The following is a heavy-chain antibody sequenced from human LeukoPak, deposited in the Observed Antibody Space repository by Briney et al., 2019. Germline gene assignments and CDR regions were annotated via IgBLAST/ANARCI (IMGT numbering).Heavy chain of an antibody. D-gene: IGHD5-12*01. V-gene: IGHV4-38-2*02. CDR1: GYSISSGYY. J-gene: IGHJ4*02. Sequence: SETLSLTCTVSGYSISSGYYWSWIRQPPGKGLEWIGYIYYSGSANYNPSLKSRVTISVDTSKNQFSLKLSSVTAADTAVYYCARARYSGYDLGYWGQGTLVTVSS. CDR3: ARARYSGYDLGY. CDR2: IYYSGSA.